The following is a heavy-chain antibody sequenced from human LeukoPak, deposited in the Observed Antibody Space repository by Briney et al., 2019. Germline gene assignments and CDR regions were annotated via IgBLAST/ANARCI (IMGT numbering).Heavy chain of an antibody. Sequence: PGGSLRLSCAASGFTFSDYSMSWIRQAPGKGLGWVSHISTSGNTIYYADSVKGRFTISRDNSKNTLYLQMNSLRAEDTAVYYCATQTGTTGCYYYYMDVWGKGTTVTVSS. CDR3: ATQTGTTGCYYYYMDV. J-gene: IGHJ6*03. D-gene: IGHD1-7*01. V-gene: IGHV3-11*01. CDR2: ISTSGNTI. CDR1: GFTFSDYS.